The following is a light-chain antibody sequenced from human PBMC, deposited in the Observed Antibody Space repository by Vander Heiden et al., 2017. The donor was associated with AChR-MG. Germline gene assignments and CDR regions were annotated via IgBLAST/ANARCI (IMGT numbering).Light chain of an antibody. Sequence: IRLTPPPSSLSASPGDRVTITCRASQGISSYLAWYQQKPGKAPKLLIYAASTWQSGVPSRFSGSGSGTDFTLTISCLQSEDFATYYCQQDDSYARTFGQGTKVEIK. CDR1: QGISSY. V-gene: IGKV1-8*01. CDR2: AAS. J-gene: IGKJ1*01. CDR3: QQDDSYART.